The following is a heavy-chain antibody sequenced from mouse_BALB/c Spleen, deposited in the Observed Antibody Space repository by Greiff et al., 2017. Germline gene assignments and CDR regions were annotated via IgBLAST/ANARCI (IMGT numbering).Heavy chain of an antibody. J-gene: IGHJ4*01. CDR2: IDPSDSYT. CDR3: ARREDSSGYHYAMDY. V-gene: IGHV1-69*02. D-gene: IGHD3-2*01. CDR1: GYTFTSYW. Sequence: QVQLKQPGAELVKPGASVKLSCKASGYTFTSYWMHWVKQRPGQGLEWIGEIDPSDSYTNYNQKFKGKATLTVDKSSSTAYMQLSSLTSEDSAVYYCARREDSSGYHYAMDYWGQGTSVTVSS.